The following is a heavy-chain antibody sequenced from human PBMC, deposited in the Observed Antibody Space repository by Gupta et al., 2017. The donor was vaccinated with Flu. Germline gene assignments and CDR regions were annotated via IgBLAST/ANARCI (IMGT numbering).Heavy chain of an antibody. CDR2: ISYDGSNT. D-gene: IGHD3-16*02. CDR3: ARDGYDYLGGSYRWLDY. J-gene: IGHJ4*02. Sequence: QVQLVESGGGVVQPGRSLRLSCAASGFTFSNYAMHWVRQARGKGLAWVATISYDGSNTYYGDSVKGRFTITRDNSKSTLYLQMSSLRAEDTAVHYCARDGYDYLGGSYRWLDYWGQGTLVTVSS. CDR1: GFTFSNYA. V-gene: IGHV3-30-3*01.